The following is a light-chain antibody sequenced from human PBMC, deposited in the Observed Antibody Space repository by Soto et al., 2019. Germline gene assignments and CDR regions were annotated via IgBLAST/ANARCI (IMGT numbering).Light chain of an antibody. CDR3: QQRSNWSLT. CDR1: QSINSH. J-gene: IGKJ4*01. V-gene: IGKV3-11*01. Sequence: EIVLTQSPATLSLSPGERATLSCRASQSINSHLVWYQHKPGQAPRLLMYDTSITATDIPARFSGCGSGTAFTLAISSLEPEAFAVYYYQQRSNWSLTVGGGTKVEIK. CDR2: DTS.